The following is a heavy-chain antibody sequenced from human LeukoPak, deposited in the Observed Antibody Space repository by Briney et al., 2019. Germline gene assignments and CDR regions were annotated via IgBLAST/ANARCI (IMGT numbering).Heavy chain of an antibody. Sequence: PGGSLRLSCAASGFTFSSYAMHWVRQAPGKGLEWVAVISFDGSNKYYADSVKGRFTISRDNSENSLYLQLNSLRAEDTAVYYCARPTFGSFEHWGQEPVVSVSS. V-gene: IGHV3-30-3*01. CDR1: GFTFSSYA. CDR3: ARPTFGSFEH. CDR2: ISFDGSNK. J-gene: IGHJ4*02. D-gene: IGHD2/OR15-2a*01.